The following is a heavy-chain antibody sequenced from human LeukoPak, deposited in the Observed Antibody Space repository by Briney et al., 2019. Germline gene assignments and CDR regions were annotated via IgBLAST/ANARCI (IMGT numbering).Heavy chain of an antibody. D-gene: IGHD3-16*01. V-gene: IGHV4-31*03. CDR1: GGSISSGGYY. CDR3: AKDLRGGQPTEYFQH. J-gene: IGHJ1*01. Sequence: PSQTLSLTCTVSGGSISSGGYYWSWIRQHPGKGLEWIGYIYYSGSTYYNPSLKSRVTISVDTSKNQFSLKLSSVTAADTAVYYCAKDLRGGQPTEYFQHWGQGTLVTVSS. CDR2: IYYSGST.